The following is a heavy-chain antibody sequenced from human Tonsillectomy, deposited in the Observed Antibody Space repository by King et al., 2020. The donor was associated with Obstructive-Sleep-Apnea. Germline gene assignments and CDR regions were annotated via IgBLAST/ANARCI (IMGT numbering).Heavy chain of an antibody. V-gene: IGHV4-39*01. CDR2: IYSSGST. CDR1: GGSISTTSHH. CDR3: ATVWGYYGMDV. Sequence: QLQESGPGLVKPSVTLSLRCTVSGGSISTTSHHWGWIRQPPGKGLEWIGNIYSSGSTYYNPSLKSRVTISVDTSKKQFSLKFTSLTAADTAVYYCATVWGYYGMDVWGQGTTVTVSS. J-gene: IGHJ6*02. D-gene: IGHD3-16*01.